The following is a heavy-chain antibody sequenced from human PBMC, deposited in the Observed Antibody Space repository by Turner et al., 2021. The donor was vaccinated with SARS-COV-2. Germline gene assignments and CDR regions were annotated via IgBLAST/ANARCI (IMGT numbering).Heavy chain of an antibody. Sequence: VQLVECGGGLFQPGGSLRLSCAASGFTVSSNYMSWVRKAPGKGLEWVSVIYSGGSTCYADSVKGRFTISRHNSKNTLYLQMNSLRAEDTAVYYCAVATITYYFDYWGQGTLVTVSS. V-gene: IGHV3-53*04. J-gene: IGHJ4*02. CDR3: AVATITYYFDY. D-gene: IGHD5-12*01. CDR2: IYSGGST. CDR1: GFTVSSNY.